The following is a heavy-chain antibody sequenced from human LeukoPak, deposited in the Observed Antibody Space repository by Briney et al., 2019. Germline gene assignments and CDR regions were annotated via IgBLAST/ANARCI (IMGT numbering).Heavy chain of an antibody. CDR3: ARGEYGSGSYHVDY. Sequence: PGGSLRLSCEASEFTFSNYNMNWVRQAPGQRLEWVSSITSSSTYVFYADSVKGRFTISRDNAQNSLYLQMNSLRAEDTAVYYCARGEYGSGSYHVDYWGQGTLVTVSS. D-gene: IGHD3-10*01. J-gene: IGHJ4*02. CDR1: EFTFSNYN. V-gene: IGHV3-21*01. CDR2: ITSSSTYV.